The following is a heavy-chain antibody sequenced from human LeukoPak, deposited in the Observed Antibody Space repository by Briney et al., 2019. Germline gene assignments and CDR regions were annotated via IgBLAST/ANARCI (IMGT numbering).Heavy chain of an antibody. V-gene: IGHV3-23*01. CDR2: ISGSGGST. D-gene: IGHD3-16*01. J-gene: IGHJ1*01. CDR1: RFTFSSYA. Sequence: GGSLRLSCAASRFTFSSYAMSWVRQAPGKGLEWVSAISGSGGSTYYADSVKGRFTISRDNSKNTLYLQMNSLRAEDTAMYYCAKDDDWGRFNHWGQGTLVTVSS. CDR3: AKDDDWGRFNH.